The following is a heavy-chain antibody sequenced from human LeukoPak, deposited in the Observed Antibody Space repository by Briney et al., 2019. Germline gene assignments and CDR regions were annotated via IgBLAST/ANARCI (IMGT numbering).Heavy chain of an antibody. D-gene: IGHD3-10*01. CDR3: ARDRGRAPFDP. V-gene: IGHV1-18*01. CDR1: GYTFINYG. CDR2: ISANNGNT. J-gene: IGHJ5*02. Sequence: ASVKVSCKASGYTFINYGFSWVRQAPGQGLEWMGWISANNGNTNYAQKLQGRVTMTTDTSTSTAYMELRSLRSDDTAVYYCARDRGRAPFDPWGQGTLVTVSS.